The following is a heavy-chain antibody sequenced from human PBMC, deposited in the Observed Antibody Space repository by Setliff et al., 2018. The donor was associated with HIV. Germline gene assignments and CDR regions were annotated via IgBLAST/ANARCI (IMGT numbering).Heavy chain of an antibody. J-gene: IGHJ4*02. V-gene: IGHV4-4*02. CDR3: ARDIGTVTDSDY. CDR1: GGSIRSSNW. Sequence: PSETLSLTCVVSGGSIRSSNWWSWVRQPPGKGLEWIGEIHHSGSTNYNLSLKSRVTISVDKSKNQFSLNLSSVTAADTAMYYCARDIGTVTDSDYWGQGTLVTVSS. CDR2: IHHSGST. D-gene: IGHD4-4*01.